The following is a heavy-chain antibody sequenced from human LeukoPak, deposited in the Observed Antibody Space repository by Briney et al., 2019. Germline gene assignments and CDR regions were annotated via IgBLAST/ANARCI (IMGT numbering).Heavy chain of an antibody. D-gene: IGHD5-18*01. CDR3: ARDLGGYSYGKITNWFDP. J-gene: IGHJ5*02. CDR2: ISAYNGNT. CDR1: GYIFTGFY. Sequence: ASVKVSCKASGYIFTGFYVHWVRQAPGQGLEWMGWISAYNGNTNYAQKLQGRVTMTTDTSTSTAYMELRSLRSDDTAVYYCARDLGGYSYGKITNWFDPWGQGTLVTVSS. V-gene: IGHV1-18*04.